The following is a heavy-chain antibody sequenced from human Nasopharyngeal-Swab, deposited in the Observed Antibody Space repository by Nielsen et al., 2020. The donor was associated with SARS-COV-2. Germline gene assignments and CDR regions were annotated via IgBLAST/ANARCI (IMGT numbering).Heavy chain of an antibody. V-gene: IGHV4-61*01. D-gene: IGHD4-23*01. CDR1: GGSVSSGSYY. Sequence: SETLSLTCTVSGGSVSSGSYYWSWIRQPPGKGLEWIGYIYYSGSTNYNPSLKSRVTISVDTSKNQFSLKLSSVTAADTAVYYCARGPYGGKRGYFDYWGQGTLVTVSS. CDR2: IYYSGST. CDR3: ARGPYGGKRGYFDY. J-gene: IGHJ4*02.